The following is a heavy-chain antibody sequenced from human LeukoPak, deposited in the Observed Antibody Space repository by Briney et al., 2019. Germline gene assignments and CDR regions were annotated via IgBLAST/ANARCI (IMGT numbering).Heavy chain of an antibody. Sequence: SETLSLLCGVSGGPISSYYWSWIRQPPGKGLEGFVYIYYSGNTNYNPSLKSRVTISVDTSRNQFSLKLSSVTAADTPVYYCARHPGYYYYYMDVWGKGTTVTISS. CDR3: ARHPGYYYYYMDV. V-gene: IGHV4-59*08. CDR1: GGPISSYY. J-gene: IGHJ6*03. CDR2: IYYSGNT.